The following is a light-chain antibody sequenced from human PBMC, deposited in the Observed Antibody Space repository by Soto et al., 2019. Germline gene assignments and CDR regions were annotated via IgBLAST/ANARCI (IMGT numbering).Light chain of an antibody. J-gene: IGKJ5*01. CDR1: QSISSW. Sequence: DIQMTQSPSTLSASVGDRVTITCRASQSISSWLAWYQQKPGKAPKLLIYKASSLKSGVPSRFSGSGSETEFTLTIISLQPDDFATYYCQQYNSYSTFGQGTRLEIK. CDR3: QQYNSYST. CDR2: KAS. V-gene: IGKV1-5*03.